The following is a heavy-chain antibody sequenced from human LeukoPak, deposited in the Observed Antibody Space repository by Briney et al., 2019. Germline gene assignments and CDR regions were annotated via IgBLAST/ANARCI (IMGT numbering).Heavy chain of an antibody. CDR3: ARDHTLHCSSTSCYGMDV. CDR1: GDSISSYY. J-gene: IGHJ6*02. D-gene: IGHD2-2*01. Sequence: SETLSLTCIVSGDSISSYYWSWIRQPPGKGLEWIGYTSHSGSTNSNPSLKSRVTISVDTSKNQFSLTLSSVTAADTAVYYCARDHTLHCSSTSCYGMDVWGQGTTVTVSS. CDR2: TSHSGST. V-gene: IGHV4-59*12.